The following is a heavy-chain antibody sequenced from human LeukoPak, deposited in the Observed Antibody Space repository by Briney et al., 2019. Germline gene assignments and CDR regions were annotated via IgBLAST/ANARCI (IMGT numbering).Heavy chain of an antibody. Sequence: HPGGSLRLSCAASGFTVSSNYMSWVRQAPGKGLEWVSSIYSGGSTYYADSVKGRFTISRDNSKNTVYLQMNSLRAEDTAVYYCARSKSYSSGWTDFDWWGQGTLVTVSS. V-gene: IGHV3-53*01. J-gene: IGHJ4*02. CDR3: ARSKSYSSGWTDFDW. D-gene: IGHD6-19*01. CDR2: IYSGGST. CDR1: GFTVSSNY.